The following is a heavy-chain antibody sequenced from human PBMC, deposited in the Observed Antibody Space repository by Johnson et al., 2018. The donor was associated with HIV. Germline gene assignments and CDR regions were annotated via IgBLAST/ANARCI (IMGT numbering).Heavy chain of an antibody. CDR3: AKGEAQEGWIQLQSYAFDF. J-gene: IGHJ3*01. CDR2: IRFDGGDK. Sequence: QVQLVEYGGGVVQPGGSLRLSCTASGFTFTNYGMHWVRQAPGKGLEWVAFIRFDGGDKYYADSVKGRFTISRDTSKNTVYLQINSLRPEDSALYYCAKGEAQEGWIQLQSYAFDFWGRGTMVTVSS. V-gene: IGHV3-30*02. CDR1: GFTFTNYG. D-gene: IGHD5-18*01.